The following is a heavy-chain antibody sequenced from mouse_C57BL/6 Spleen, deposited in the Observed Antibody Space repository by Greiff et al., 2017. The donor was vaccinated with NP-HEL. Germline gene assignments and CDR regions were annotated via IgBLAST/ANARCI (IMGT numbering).Heavy chain of an antibody. CDR2: ISSGGSYT. CDR1: GFTFSSYG. CDR3: ARHYGSSYDWESYFDY. D-gene: IGHD1-1*01. Sequence: EVHLVESGGDLVKPGGSLKLSCAASGFTFSSYGMSWVRQTPDKRLEWVATISSGGSYTYYPDSVKGRFTISRDNAKNTLYLQMSSLKSEDTAMYYCARHYGSSYDWESYFDYWGQGTTLTVSS. V-gene: IGHV5-6*01. J-gene: IGHJ2*01.